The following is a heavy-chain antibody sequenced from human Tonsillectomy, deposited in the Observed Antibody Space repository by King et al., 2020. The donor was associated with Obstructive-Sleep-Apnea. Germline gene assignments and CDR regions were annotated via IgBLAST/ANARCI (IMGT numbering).Heavy chain of an antibody. CDR1: GGSISSSTSY. CDR3: ARDNSDYYYIIRPMGRFDY. D-gene: IGHD3-22*01. CDR2: IYYTGNT. Sequence: LQLQESGPGLVKPSETLSLTCTVSGGSISSSTSYWAWIRQPPGKGLEWIGNIYYTGNTHYDPSLKSRVTISVETSKNQFSLHLNSVTAADTAVYYCARDNSDYYYIIRPMGRFDYWGQGTLVTVSS. J-gene: IGHJ4*02. V-gene: IGHV4-39*02.